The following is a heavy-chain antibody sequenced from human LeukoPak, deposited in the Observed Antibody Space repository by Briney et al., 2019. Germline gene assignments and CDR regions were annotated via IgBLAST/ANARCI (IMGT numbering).Heavy chain of an antibody. CDR2: INHSGST. Sequence: SETLSLSCAAYGGSFSGYYWSWIRQPPGKGLEWIGEINHSGSTNYNPSLMSRVTISVDTSKNQFSLNLSSVTAADTAVYYCARGRPLYYDILTGYPNPLYYYYGMDVWGQGTTVTVSS. V-gene: IGHV4-34*01. D-gene: IGHD3-9*01. CDR1: GGSFSGYY. CDR3: ARGRPLYYDILTGYPNPLYYYYGMDV. J-gene: IGHJ6*02.